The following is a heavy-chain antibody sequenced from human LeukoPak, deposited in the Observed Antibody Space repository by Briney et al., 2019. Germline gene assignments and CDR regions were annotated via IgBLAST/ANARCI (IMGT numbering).Heavy chain of an antibody. CDR1: GFTFDDYG. J-gene: IGHJ4*02. D-gene: IGHD3-16*01. CDR3: ARNSDYYDYSPQSV. V-gene: IGHV3-20*04. CDR2: INWNGGST. Sequence: GGSLRLSCAASGFTFDDYGMSWVRQAPGKGLEWVSGINWNGGSTGYADSVKGRFTISRDNAKNMLYLQMNGLRIEDTAVYYCARNSDYYDYSPQSVWGQGTLVTVS.